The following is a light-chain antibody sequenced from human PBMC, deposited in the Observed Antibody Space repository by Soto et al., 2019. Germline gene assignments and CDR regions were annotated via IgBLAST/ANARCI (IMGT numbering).Light chain of an antibody. CDR3: QQHLGRHT. V-gene: IGKV3-11*01. J-gene: IGKJ1*01. CDR1: QSVSGY. Sequence: EIVLTQSPATLSLSPGERATLSCRASQSVSGYLVWNQQKPGQAPRLLIYDDSTRAAGIPARFIGSGSGTDFTLTISSLEPEDSAVYYCQQHLGRHTFGQGTKVDIK. CDR2: DDS.